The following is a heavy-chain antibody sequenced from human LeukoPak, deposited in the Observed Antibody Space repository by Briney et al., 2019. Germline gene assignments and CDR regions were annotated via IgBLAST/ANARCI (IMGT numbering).Heavy chain of an antibody. J-gene: IGHJ4*02. CDR1: GYSFTSYW. Sequence: GESLQISCKGSGYSFTSYWIAWVRQMPGKGLEWMGIIYTSDSETTYSPSFQGQVTISADKSISTAYLQWSSLTASDTAMYYCARSVGATPLDYWGQGTPVTVSS. V-gene: IGHV5-51*01. D-gene: IGHD1-26*01. CDR2: IYTSDSET. CDR3: ARSVGATPLDY.